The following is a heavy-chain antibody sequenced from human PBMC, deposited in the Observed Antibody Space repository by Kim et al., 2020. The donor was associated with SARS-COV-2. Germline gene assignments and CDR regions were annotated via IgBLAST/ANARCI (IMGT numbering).Heavy chain of an antibody. V-gene: IGHV4-59*09. CDR3: ARGSKMATPDY. D-gene: IGHD5-12*01. CDR2: T. Sequence: TNYNPSLKSRVTISVDTSKNQFSLKLSSVTAADTAVYYCARGSKMATPDYWGQGTLVTVSS. J-gene: IGHJ4*02.